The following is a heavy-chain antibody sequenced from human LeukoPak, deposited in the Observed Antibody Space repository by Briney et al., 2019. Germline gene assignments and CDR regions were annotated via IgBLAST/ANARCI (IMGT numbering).Heavy chain of an antibody. J-gene: IGHJ4*02. Sequence: GGSLTLSCASSGFTFTNNFMSCVRQASGKVLEWVANINQDVSEKFYVHSLKEGSTISRDNSKNSLFLEMNRLRVEDTAMYYCTRLSEMLRGPEPIYYFDSWGQGTLVTVSS. CDR3: TRLSEMLRGPEPIYYFDS. D-gene: IGHD1-14*01. V-gene: IGHV3-7*01. CDR2: INQDVSEK. CDR1: GFTFTNNF.